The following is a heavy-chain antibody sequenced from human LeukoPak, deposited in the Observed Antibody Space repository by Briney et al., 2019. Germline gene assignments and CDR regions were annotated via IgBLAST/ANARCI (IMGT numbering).Heavy chain of an antibody. CDR3: ARVQQLAPYYYYYMDV. CDR2: IYYSGST. CDR1: GGSISNYY. D-gene: IGHD6-13*01. Sequence: SETLSLTCTVSGGSISNYYWTWIRQPPGKGLEWIGYIYYSGSTKYNPSLESRVTTSGDTSKNKFSLKLSSVTAADTAVYYCARVQQLAPYYYYYMDVWGKGTTVTVSS. J-gene: IGHJ6*03. V-gene: IGHV4-59*12.